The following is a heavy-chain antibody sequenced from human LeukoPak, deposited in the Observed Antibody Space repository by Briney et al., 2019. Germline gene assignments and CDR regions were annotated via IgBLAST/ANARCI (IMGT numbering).Heavy chain of an antibody. Sequence: SETLSLTCTVSGGSISGYYWSWIRQPPGKGLEWIGEINHSGSTNYNPSLKSRVTISVDTSKNQFSLKLSSVTAADTAVYYCARGSNPLGAFDIWGQGTMVTVSS. J-gene: IGHJ3*02. D-gene: IGHD1-26*01. CDR2: INHSGST. CDR3: ARGSNPLGAFDI. V-gene: IGHV4-34*01. CDR1: GGSISGYY.